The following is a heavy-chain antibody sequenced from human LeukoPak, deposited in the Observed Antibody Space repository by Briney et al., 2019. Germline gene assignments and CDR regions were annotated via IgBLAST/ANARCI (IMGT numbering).Heavy chain of an antibody. V-gene: IGHV5-51*01. CDR1: GYSFTSYW. J-gene: IGHJ6*03. CDR2: IYPGDSDT. CDR3: ARHSYGDAKYYYYYYMDA. D-gene: IGHD4-17*01. Sequence: GESLEISCKGSGYSFTSYWIGWVRQMPGKGLEGMGIIYPGDSDTRYSPSFQGQVSISVDKSISTAYLQWSSLKASDTAMYYCARHSYGDAKYYYYYYMDAWGKGTTVTVSS.